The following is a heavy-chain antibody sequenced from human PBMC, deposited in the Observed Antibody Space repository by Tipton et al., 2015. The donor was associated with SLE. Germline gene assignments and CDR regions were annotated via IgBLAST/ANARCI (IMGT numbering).Heavy chain of an antibody. Sequence: TLSLTCTVSGGSISRSSYYWGWIRQSPGKGLEWIGSIYYSGSTYYNPSLKSRVTVSADTSKNQFSLKLSSVTAADTAVYYCARSERYYYGSGHFDVFDIWGQGTMVTVSS. CDR3: ARSERYYYGSGHFDVFDI. CDR1: GGSISRSSYY. D-gene: IGHD3-10*01. CDR2: IYYSGST. J-gene: IGHJ3*02. V-gene: IGHV4-39*07.